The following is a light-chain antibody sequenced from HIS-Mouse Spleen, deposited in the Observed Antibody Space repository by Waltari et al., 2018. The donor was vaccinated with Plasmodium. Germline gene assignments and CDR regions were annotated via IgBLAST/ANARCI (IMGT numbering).Light chain of an antibody. CDR1: PSVSST. V-gene: IGKV3-15*01. CDR3: QQYNNWSFT. Sequence: EIVMTQSPATLSVSPGERATLSCRASPSVSSTLTWYQQKPGQAPMLLIYGASTRATGIPARFSGSGSGTEFTLTISSLQSEDFAVYYCQQYNNWSFTFGPGTKVDIK. J-gene: IGKJ3*01. CDR2: GAS.